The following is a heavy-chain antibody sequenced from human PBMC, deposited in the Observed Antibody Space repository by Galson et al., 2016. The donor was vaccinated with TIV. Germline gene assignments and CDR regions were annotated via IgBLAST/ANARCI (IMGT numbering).Heavy chain of an antibody. Sequence: QSGAEVKKPGESLKISCKASGYSFTSFWIGWVRQMPGKGLEWMGVIYPGDSYTTYSPSFQGQVTISADKSSNPAYLQWISLMASDTAMYFCASSRPELRYFDWQRPQYFDYWGQGSLVTVSS. V-gene: IGHV5-51*01. CDR1: GYSFTSFW. J-gene: IGHJ4*02. CDR2: IYPGDSYT. CDR3: ASSRPELRYFDWQRPQYFDY. D-gene: IGHD3-9*01.